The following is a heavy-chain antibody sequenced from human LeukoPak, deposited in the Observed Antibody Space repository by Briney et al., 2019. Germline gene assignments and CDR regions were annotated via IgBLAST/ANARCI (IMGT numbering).Heavy chain of an antibody. Sequence: PGRSLRLSCAASGFSFSNYWMHWVRHAPGKGLVWVTRMNSDGSATYYADSVQGRFTISRDNAKNTLYLQMNSLRAEDTAMYFCAKGPNYFDSWGQGTLVTVSS. CDR2: MNSDGSAT. CDR3: AKGPNYFDS. J-gene: IGHJ4*02. V-gene: IGHV3-74*01. CDR1: GFSFSNYW.